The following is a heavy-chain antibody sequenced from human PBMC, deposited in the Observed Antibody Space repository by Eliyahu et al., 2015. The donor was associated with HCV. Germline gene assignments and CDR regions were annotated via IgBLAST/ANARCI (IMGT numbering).Heavy chain of an antibody. D-gene: IGHD3-3*01. V-gene: IGHV4-34*01. CDR2: INHSGST. CDR1: GXSFXXYY. Sequence: QVQLQQWGAGLLKPSETLSLXCAXYGXSFXXYYWXWIRQPPGKGLEWIGEINHSGSTNYNPSLKSRVTISVDTSKNQFSLKLSSVTAADTAVYYCARGGTYYDFWSGYLRWFDPWGQGTLVTVSS. J-gene: IGHJ5*02. CDR3: ARGGTYYDFWSGYLRWFDP.